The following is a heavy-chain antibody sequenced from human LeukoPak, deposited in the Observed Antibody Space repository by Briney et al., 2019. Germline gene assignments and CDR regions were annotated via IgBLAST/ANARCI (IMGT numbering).Heavy chain of an antibody. CDR1: GGSFSGYY. V-gene: IGHV4-34*01. CDR3: ARPRGYNLSGLGY. D-gene: IGHD5-24*01. CDR2: INHSGST. J-gene: IGHJ4*02. Sequence: PSETLSLTCAVYGGSFSGYYWSWLRQPPGKGLEWIGEINHSGSTNYNPSLKSRVTISVDTSKNQFPLKLSSVTAADTAVYYCARPRGYNLSGLGYWGQGTLVTVSS.